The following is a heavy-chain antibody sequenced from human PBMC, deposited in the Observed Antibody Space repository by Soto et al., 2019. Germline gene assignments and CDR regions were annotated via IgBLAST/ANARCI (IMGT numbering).Heavy chain of an antibody. D-gene: IGHD2-2*01. CDR2: ISAYNGNT. V-gene: IGHV1-18*01. J-gene: IGHJ4*02. CDR1: GYTFTSYG. CDR3: ARDGPSHIVVVPAAMRSGMFDY. Sequence: ASVRVSCKASGYTFTSYGISWVRQAPGQGLEWMGWISAYNGNTNYAQKLQGRVTMTTDTSTSTAYMELRSLRSDDTAVYYCARDGPSHIVVVPAAMRSGMFDYWGQGTLVTVSS.